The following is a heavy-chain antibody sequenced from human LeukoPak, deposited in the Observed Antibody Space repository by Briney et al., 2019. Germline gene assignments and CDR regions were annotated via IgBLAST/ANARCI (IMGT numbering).Heavy chain of an antibody. CDR1: VFSFSDYD. J-gene: IGHJ1*01. V-gene: IGHV3-21*01. CDR2: ISGRSSHI. CDR3: GRAFPPLRTSSAGDL. Sequence: GGSLRLSCLPSVFSFSDYDMNWLRQAPGKGLEGVSAISGRSSHIYYGESVKGRFTISRDNAKNSLYLQMDSLGVEDTAVYYCGRAFPPLRTSSAGDLWGQGTLVIVSS. D-gene: IGHD3-16*01.